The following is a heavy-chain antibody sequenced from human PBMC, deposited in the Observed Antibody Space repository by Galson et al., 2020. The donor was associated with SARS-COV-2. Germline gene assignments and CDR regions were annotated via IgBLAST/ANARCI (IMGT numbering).Heavy chain of an antibody. CDR3: AKSPPSGGPNWFDL. J-gene: IGHJ5*02. Sequence: GESLKISCVASGFTFSNYVMNWVRQAPGKGLEWVSAISPNGGTTYYADSVKGRFIISRDNSKSTLSLQMNSLRVEDTALYFWAKSPPSGGPNWFDLWGQGTLATVSS. CDR1: GFTFSNYV. CDR2: ISPNGGTT. D-gene: IGHD2-8*02. V-gene: IGHV3-23*01.